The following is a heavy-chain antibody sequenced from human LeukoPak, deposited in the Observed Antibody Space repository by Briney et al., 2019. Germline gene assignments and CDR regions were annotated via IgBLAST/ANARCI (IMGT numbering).Heavy chain of an antibody. D-gene: IGHD2-21*02. V-gene: IGHV2-5*02. CDR3: AHSRHTVVVTAFDS. Sequence: SGPTLVKPTQTLTLSCSFSGFSLNTSGLGVGWIRQPPGKALEWVALIYWDGDERYSPSLNNRVAITKDASRNQVVLTLTNVGPADTGTYYCAHSRHTVVVTAFDSWGQGTLVTVSS. CDR2: IYWDGDE. J-gene: IGHJ4*02. CDR1: GFSLNTSGLG.